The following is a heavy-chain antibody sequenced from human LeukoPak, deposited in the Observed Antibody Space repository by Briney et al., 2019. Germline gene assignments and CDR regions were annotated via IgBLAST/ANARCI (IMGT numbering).Heavy chain of an antibody. V-gene: IGHV4-59*01. D-gene: IGHD3-3*01. Sequence: SETLSLTCTVSGGSISSYYWSWIRQPPGKGLEWIGYIYYSGGTNYNPSLKSRVTISVDTSKNQFSLKLSSVTAADTAVYYCARVGDFWSGYPSPCYGMDVWGQGTTVTVSS. CDR1: GGSISSYY. J-gene: IGHJ6*02. CDR2: IYYSGGT. CDR3: ARVGDFWSGYPSPCYGMDV.